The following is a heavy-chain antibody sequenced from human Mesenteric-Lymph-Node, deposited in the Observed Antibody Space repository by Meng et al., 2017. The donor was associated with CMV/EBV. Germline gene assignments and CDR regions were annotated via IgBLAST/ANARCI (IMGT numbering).Heavy chain of an antibody. CDR1: GFTFNSYA. D-gene: IGHD2-2*01. CDR3: AKDLRVDCTSCYFDY. J-gene: IGHJ4*02. CDR2: IYSGGRNT. Sequence: GESLKISCAASGFTFNSYAMSWVRQAPGQGLEWVSVIYSGGRNTYYADSVKGRFTISRDNSKNTLYLQMNSLRAEDTALYYCAKDLRVDCTSCYFDYWGQGTLVTVSS. V-gene: IGHV3-23*03.